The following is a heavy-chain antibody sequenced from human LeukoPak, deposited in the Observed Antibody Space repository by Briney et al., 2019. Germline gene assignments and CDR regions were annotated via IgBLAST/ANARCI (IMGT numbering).Heavy chain of an antibody. CDR1: GFTFSSYS. D-gene: IGHD6-19*01. J-gene: IGHJ4*02. V-gene: IGHV3-48*01. CDR3: ARWQGSGWFDY. CDR2: ISSSSSTI. Sequence: PGGSLRLSCAASGFTFSSYSMNWVRQAPGKGLEWVSYISSSSSTIYYADSVKGRFTISRDNAKNSLYLQMNSLRAEDTAVYYCARWQGSGWFDYWGQGTLVTVSS.